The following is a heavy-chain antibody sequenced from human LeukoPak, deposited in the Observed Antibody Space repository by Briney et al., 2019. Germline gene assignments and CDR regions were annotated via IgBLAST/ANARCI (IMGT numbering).Heavy chain of an antibody. V-gene: IGHV3-9*01. CDR1: GFTFDDYA. CDR3: AKDEYDYVWGSYRYFDY. CDR2: ISWNSGRI. Sequence: GRSLRLSCAASGFTFDDYAMHWVRQAPGKGLEWVSGISWNSGRIGYADSVKGRFTISRDNAKNSLYLQMNSLRAEDTAVYYCAKDEYDYVWGSYRYFDYWGQGTLVTVSS. D-gene: IGHD3-16*02. J-gene: IGHJ4*02.